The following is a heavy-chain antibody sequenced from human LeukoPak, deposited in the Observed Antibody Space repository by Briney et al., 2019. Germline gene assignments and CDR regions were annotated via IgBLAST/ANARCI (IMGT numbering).Heavy chain of an antibody. CDR2: IYHSGST. CDR3: ARDKAAAGGGMDY. CDR1: GGSISSGGYS. V-gene: IGHV4-30-2*01. D-gene: IGHD6-13*01. Sequence: TLSLTCAVSGGSISSGGYSWSCIRQPPGKGLEWIGYIYHSGSTYYNPSLKSRVTISVDTSKNQFSLKLSSVTAADTAVYYCARDKAAAGGGMDYWGQGTLVTVSS. J-gene: IGHJ4*02.